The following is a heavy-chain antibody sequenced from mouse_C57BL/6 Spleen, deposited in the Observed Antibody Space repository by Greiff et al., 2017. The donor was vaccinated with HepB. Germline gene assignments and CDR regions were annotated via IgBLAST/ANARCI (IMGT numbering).Heavy chain of an antibody. Sequence: EVQLQQSGPELVKPGASVKISCKASGYTFTDYYMNWVKQSHGKSLEWIGDINPNNGGTSYNQKFKGKATLTVDKSSRTAYMELRSLTSEDSAVYYCAREAGGFAYWGQGTLVTVSA. CDR3: AREAGGFAY. CDR2: INPNNGGT. CDR1: GYTFTDYY. V-gene: IGHV1-26*01. J-gene: IGHJ3*01. D-gene: IGHD3-2*02.